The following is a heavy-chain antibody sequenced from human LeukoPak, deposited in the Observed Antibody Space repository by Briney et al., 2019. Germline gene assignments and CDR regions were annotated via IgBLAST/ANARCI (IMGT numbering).Heavy chain of an antibody. CDR3: EKDHTARELKD. Sequence: GGSLRLSCAASGFVFSAYGMHWVRQAPGKGLEWVAVIAYDGRYRYYADSVKGRFTVSRDNSKNTVSLQMKGLRVEDTAVYYCEKDHTARELKDWGQGTLVIVSS. CDR1: GFVFSAYG. CDR2: IAYDGRYR. V-gene: IGHV3-30*18. J-gene: IGHJ4*02. D-gene: IGHD3-10*01.